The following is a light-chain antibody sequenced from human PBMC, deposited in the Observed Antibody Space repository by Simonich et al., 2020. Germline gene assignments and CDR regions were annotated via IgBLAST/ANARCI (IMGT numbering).Light chain of an antibody. CDR3: QQRSNWPIT. J-gene: IGKJ5*01. V-gene: IGKV3-11*01. Sequence: EIVLTQSPATLSLSPGERATLSCRASQSVSSYLAWYQQKPGQAPRLFIYDASNSATGIPARFSGSGSGTDFTLTISSLEPEDFAVYYCQQRSNWPITFGQGTRLEIK. CDR2: DAS. CDR1: QSVSSY.